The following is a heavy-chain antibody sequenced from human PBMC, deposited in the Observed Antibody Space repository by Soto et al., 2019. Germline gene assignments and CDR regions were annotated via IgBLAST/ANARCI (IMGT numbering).Heavy chain of an antibody. Sequence: SETLSLTCTVSGRPVSSGGYYWTWIRQHPGRGLEWIGYIYHIGSPYYNPSLENRVTISLDTSKNQFSLNLTSVTAADTAIYYCVRDRALDSSGHWFDTWGQGTLVTVSS. D-gene: IGHD3-22*01. V-gene: IGHV4-31*03. CDR3: VRDRALDSSGHWFDT. CDR2: IYHIGSP. J-gene: IGHJ5*02. CDR1: GRPVSSGGYY.